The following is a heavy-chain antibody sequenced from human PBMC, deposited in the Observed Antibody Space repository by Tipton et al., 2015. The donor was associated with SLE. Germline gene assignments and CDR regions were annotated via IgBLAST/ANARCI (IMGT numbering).Heavy chain of an antibody. J-gene: IGHJ6*02. D-gene: IGHD6-19*01. CDR2: ISGSGGST. CDR3: AKDRYSSGWYANFYGMDV. Sequence: SLRLSCAASGFTFSSYAMSWVRQAPGKGLEWVSAISGSGGSTYYADSVKGRFTISRDNSKNTLYLQMNSLRAEDTAVYYCAKDRYSSGWYANFYGMDVWGQGTTVTVSS. V-gene: IGHV3-23*01. CDR1: GFTFSSYA.